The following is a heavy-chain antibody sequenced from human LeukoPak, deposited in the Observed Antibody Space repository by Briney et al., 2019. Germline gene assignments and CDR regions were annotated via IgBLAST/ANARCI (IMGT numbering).Heavy chain of an antibody. CDR3: ARDQGYCSSTSCFNYYYGMDV. V-gene: IGHV1-2*02. D-gene: IGHD2-2*01. J-gene: IGHJ6*02. CDR1: GYTFTGYY. CDR2: INPNSGGT. Sequence: ASVKVSCKASGYTFTGYYMHWVRQAPGQGLEWMGWINPNSGGTNYAQKFQGRVTMTRDTSISTAYMELSRLRSDDTAAYYSARDQGYCSSTSCFNYYYGMDVWGQGTTVTVSS.